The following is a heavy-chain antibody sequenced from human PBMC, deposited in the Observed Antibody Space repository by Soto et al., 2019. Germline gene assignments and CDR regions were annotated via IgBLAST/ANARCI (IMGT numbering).Heavy chain of an antibody. CDR3: ARDPGAVYYDSSGYYYY. D-gene: IGHD3-22*01. CDR1: GYTFTSYG. CDR2: ISAYNGNT. J-gene: IGHJ4*02. V-gene: IGHV1-18*01. Sequence: GASVKVSCKASGYTFTSYGISWVRQAPGQGLEWMGWISAYNGNTNYAQKPQGRVTMTTDTSTSTAYMELRSLRSDDTAVYYCARDPGAVYYDSSGYYYYWGQGTLVTVSS.